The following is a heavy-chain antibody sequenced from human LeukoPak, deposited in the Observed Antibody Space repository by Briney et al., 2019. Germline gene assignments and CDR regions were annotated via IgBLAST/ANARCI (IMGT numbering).Heavy chain of an antibody. D-gene: IGHD4-17*01. J-gene: IGHJ6*03. CDR3: ARDQYGDYVYYYYMDV. V-gene: IGHV3-21*01. CDR1: GFTFSSYS. Sequence: GGSLGLSCAASGFTFSSYSMNWVRQAPGKGLEWVSSISSSSSYIYYADSVKGRFTISRDNAKNSLYLQMNSLRAEDTAVYYCARDQYGDYVYYYYMDVWGKGTTVTISS. CDR2: ISSSSSYI.